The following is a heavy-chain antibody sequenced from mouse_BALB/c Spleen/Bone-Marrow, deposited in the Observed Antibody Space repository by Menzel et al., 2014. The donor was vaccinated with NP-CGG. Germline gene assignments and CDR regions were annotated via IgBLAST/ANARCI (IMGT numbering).Heavy chain of an antibody. Sequence: EVQLQQSGPELVKPGVSVKISCKASGYSFTGYFMNWVMQSHGKSLEWIGRINPYNGDTFYNQKFKGKGTLTVDKSSSTAHMELRSLASEDSAVYYCAREGGYYYGSSPYFDVWGAGTTVTASS. CDR3: AREGGYYYGSSPYFDV. CDR2: INPYNGDT. V-gene: IGHV1-20*02. D-gene: IGHD1-1*01. CDR1: GYSFTGYF. J-gene: IGHJ1*01.